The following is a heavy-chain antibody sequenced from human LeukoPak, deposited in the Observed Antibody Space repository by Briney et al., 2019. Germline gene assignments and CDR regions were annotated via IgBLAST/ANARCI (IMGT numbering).Heavy chain of an antibody. CDR2: IYYSGST. D-gene: IGHD6-13*01. CDR1: GGSISSYY. V-gene: IGHV4-59*12. CDR3: ARESIAAAGTWVLDY. Sequence: SETLSLTCTVSGGSISSYYWSWIRQPPGKGLEWIGYIYYSGSTNYNPSLKSRVTISVDTSENQFSLKLSSVTAADTAVYYCARESIAAAGTWVLDYWGQGTLVTVSS. J-gene: IGHJ4*02.